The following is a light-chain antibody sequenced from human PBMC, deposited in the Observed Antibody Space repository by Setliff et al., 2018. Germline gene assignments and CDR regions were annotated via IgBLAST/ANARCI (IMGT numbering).Light chain of an antibody. CDR1: TGAVTTASY. J-gene: IGLJ3*02. CDR3: LLRYGKCWV. Sequence: QAVVTQEPSLTVSPGGTVTFTCASSTGAVTTASYPNWFQQIPGQPPRPLIYNTDQKHSWTPARFSGSLLGDKAALTLSGVLPDDESEYYCLLRYGKCWVFGGGTKVTV. CDR2: NTD. V-gene: IGLV7-43*01.